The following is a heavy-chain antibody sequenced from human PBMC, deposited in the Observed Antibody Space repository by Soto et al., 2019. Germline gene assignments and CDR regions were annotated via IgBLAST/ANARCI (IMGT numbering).Heavy chain of an antibody. CDR3: PGPATADCPGLAV. Sequence: QVQLVQSGAEVKKPGASVKVSCKASGYTFTNYYVHWVRQAPGQGPEWMGVINPSGGSTRDAQKFHDRLTMTRDTSTSTVHMGLSSLRSAKTAVYYGPGPATADCPGLAVWGQGHTVTV. CDR1: GYTFTNYY. J-gene: IGHJ6*02. CDR2: INPSGGST. D-gene: IGHD2-21*02. V-gene: IGHV1-46*01.